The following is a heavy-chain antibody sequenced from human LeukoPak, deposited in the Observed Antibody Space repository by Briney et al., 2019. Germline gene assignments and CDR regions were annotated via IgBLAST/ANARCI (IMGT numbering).Heavy chain of an antibody. V-gene: IGHV4-59*01. CDR3: ARVGAPGIAAAGTDWFDP. CDR2: IYYSGST. CDR1: GGSISSYY. J-gene: IGHJ5*02. D-gene: IGHD6-13*01. Sequence: SETLSLTCTVSGGSISSYYWSWIRQPPGKGLEWIGYIYYSGSTNYNPSLKSRVTISVDTSKNQFSLKLSSVTAADTAVYYCARVGAPGIAAAGTDWFDPWGQGTLVTVSS.